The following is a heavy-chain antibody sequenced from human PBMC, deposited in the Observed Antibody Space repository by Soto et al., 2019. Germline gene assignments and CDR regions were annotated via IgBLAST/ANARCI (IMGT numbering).Heavy chain of an antibody. CDR2: ISFDGSNK. D-gene: IGHD6-13*01. CDR1: GFTFSSYG. J-gene: IGHJ4*02. CDR3: ANGGYLGYSSIKGY. V-gene: IGHV3-30*18. Sequence: QVQLVESGGGVVQPGRSLRLSCAAFGFTFSSYGMHWVRQAPGKGLEWVAVISFDGSNKYYADSVKGRFTISRDNSKNTLYLQMNSLRAEDTAVYYCANGGYLGYSSIKGYWGQGTLVTVSS.